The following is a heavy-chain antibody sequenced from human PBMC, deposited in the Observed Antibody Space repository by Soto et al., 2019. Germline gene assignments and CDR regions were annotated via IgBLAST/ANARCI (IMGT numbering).Heavy chain of an antibody. Sequence: EVQLVESGGGLVQPGRSLRLSCAASGFIFDNSGMHWVRQAPGKGLEWVSGISWNGGNIGYADSVRGRFSISRDNDKDALFLQMDSLRPDETAFYCCVKAGVRDLIVEAPVYFGNWGQGTLVTVSS. CDR1: GFIFDNSG. V-gene: IGHV3-9*01. J-gene: IGHJ4*02. CDR2: ISWNGGNI. CDR3: VKAGVRDLIVEAPVYFGN. D-gene: IGHD2-21*01.